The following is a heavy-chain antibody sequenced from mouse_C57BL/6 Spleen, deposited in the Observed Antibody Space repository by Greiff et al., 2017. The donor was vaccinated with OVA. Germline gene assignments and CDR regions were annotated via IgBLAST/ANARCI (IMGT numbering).Heavy chain of an antibody. D-gene: IGHD2-5*01. Sequence: EVKLMESGPGLLKPSQSLSLPCSVTGYSITSGYYWNWIRQFPGNKLEWRGYISYDGSNNYNPSLKNRISITRDTSKNQFFLKLNSVTTEDTATYYCARDGSNSFDYWGQGTTLTVSS. V-gene: IGHV3-6*01. CDR3: ARDGSNSFDY. CDR1: GYSITSGYY. J-gene: IGHJ2*01. CDR2: ISYDGSN.